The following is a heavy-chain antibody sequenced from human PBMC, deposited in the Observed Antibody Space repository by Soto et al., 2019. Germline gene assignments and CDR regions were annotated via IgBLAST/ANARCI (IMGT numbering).Heavy chain of an antibody. V-gene: IGHV3-30*03. CDR1: GFTFSSYG. Sequence: QVQLVESGGGVVQPGRSLRLSCAASGFTFSSYGMHWFRQAPGKGLEWVAVISYDGSNKFYADSVKGRFTISRDNSKNTLYLQMNSLRAEDTAVYYCARDGLWFGEFADYYGMDVWGQGTTVTVSS. D-gene: IGHD3-10*01. J-gene: IGHJ6*02. CDR3: ARDGLWFGEFADYYGMDV. CDR2: ISYDGSNK.